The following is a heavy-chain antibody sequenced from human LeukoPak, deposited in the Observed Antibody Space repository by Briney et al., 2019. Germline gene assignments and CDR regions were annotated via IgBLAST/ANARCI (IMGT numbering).Heavy chain of an antibody. V-gene: IGHV3-48*03. J-gene: IGHJ4*02. CDR3: ARGGRYYGSGGYYNHFDY. CDR1: GFTFSGYE. CDR2: ISSLSHTA. Sequence: PGGSLRLSCAVSGFTFSGYEMNWVRQAPGKGLEWITYISSLSHTANYANSVKGRFTISRDNAENALFLQMNSLKAEDTAVYYCARGGRYYGSGGYYNHFDYWGQGTLVTVSA. D-gene: IGHD3-10*01.